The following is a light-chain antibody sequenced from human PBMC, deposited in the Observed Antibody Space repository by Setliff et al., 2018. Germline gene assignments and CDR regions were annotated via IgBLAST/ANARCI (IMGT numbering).Light chain of an antibody. CDR1: SSDVGGYNY. Sequence: ALTQPPSASGSPGQSVTISCTGTSSDVGGYNYVSWYQQHPGKAPKLMIYEVSKRPSGVPDRFSGSKSGNTASLTVSGLQAEDEADYYCSSYAGSNTPDVFGTGTKVTVL. J-gene: IGLJ1*01. CDR2: EVS. V-gene: IGLV2-8*01. CDR3: SSYAGSNTPDV.